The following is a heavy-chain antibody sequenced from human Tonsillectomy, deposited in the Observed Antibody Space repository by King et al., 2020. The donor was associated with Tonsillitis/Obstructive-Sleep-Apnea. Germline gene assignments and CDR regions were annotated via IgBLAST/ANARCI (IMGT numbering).Heavy chain of an antibody. CDR1: GGSLSTYY. V-gene: IGHV4-59*01. CDR3: ARGYYYYYMDV. J-gene: IGHJ6*03. Sequence: QLQESGPGLVKPSETLSLTCTVSGGSLSTYYWSLIRQPPGNGLEWIWCSYSNGSTNYNPSLQSRCTISVDPSKHQFSLKLSSVTAEDTAVYYCARGYYYYYMDVWGKGTTVTVSS. CDR2: SYSNGST.